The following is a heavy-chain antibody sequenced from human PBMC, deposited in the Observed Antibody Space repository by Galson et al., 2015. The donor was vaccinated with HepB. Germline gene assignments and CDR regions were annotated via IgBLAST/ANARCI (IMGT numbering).Heavy chain of an antibody. D-gene: IGHD6-19*01. CDR2: IYTSEST. J-gene: IGHJ2*01. Sequence: LTCTVSGGSINSGSYYWNWIRQPAGKGLEWIGRIYTSESTSYNPSLKSRVTMSVDTSKNQFSLRLSSVTAADTAVYYCARQPYTSGWLYWYFDLWGRGTLVTVSS. V-gene: IGHV4-61*02. CDR3: ARQPYTSGWLYWYFDL. CDR1: GGSINSGSYY.